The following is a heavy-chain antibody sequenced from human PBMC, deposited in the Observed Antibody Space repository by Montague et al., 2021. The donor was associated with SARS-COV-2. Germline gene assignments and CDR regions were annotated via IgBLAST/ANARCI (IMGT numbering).Heavy chain of an antibody. CDR3: AHNIHSGHPPRY. Sequence: VKPTQTLTLTCTFSGFSLSTSGMCVSWIRQPPGKALEWLALIDWDDDKYYSTSLKTRLTISKDTSKNQVVLRMTHMDPADTGTYYCAHNIHSGHPPRYGGQGALGTVSS. J-gene: IGHJ4*02. CDR2: IDWDDDK. V-gene: IGHV2-70*12. CDR1: GFSLSTSGMC. D-gene: IGHD6-19*01.